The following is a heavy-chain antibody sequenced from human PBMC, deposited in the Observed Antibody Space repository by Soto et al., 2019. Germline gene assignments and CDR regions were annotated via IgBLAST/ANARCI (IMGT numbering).Heavy chain of an antibody. CDR1: GFTFSSYA. CDR2: ISYDGSNK. Sequence: GGSLRLSCAASGFTFSSYAMHWVRQAPGKGLEWVAVISYDGSNKYYADSVKGRFTISRDNSKNTLYLQMNSLRAEDTAVYYCARGVGNSAPPDHWGQGTLVTVSS. J-gene: IGHJ4*02. CDR3: ARGVGNSAPPDH. D-gene: IGHD1-26*01. V-gene: IGHV3-30-3*01.